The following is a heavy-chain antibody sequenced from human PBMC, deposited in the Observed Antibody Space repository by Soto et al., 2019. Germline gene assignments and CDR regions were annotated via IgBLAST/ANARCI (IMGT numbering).Heavy chain of an antibody. J-gene: IGHJ4*02. CDR2: IKRDGTEK. D-gene: IGHD2-15*01. V-gene: IGHV3-7*01. Sequence: EVQLVESGGGLAQPGGSLRLSCAASGFTFNTYYMNWVRQAPGKGLEWVANIKRDGTEKNYVDSVKGRFTISRDNAKSSLYLQMNSLGAGDTAVYYCARDRGYCSGGTCYSGLDYWGQGTLVTVSS. CDR1: GFTFNTYY. CDR3: ARDRGYCSGGTCYSGLDY.